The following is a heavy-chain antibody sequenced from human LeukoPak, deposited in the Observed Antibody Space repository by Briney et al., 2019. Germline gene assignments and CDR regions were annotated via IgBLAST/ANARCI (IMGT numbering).Heavy chain of an antibody. V-gene: IGHV1-8*03. CDR2: MNPNSANT. Sequence: ASVKVSCKASGYTFTNYDINWVRQATGQGLEWMGWMNPNSANTGYSQKFQGRVTFTRDTSISTAYMELSSLRSEDTAMYYCVKEGHLDRISGPPEHYFDYWGQGTLVTVSS. CDR1: GYTFTNYD. J-gene: IGHJ4*02. CDR3: VKEGHLDRISGPPEHYFDY. D-gene: IGHD2/OR15-2a*01.